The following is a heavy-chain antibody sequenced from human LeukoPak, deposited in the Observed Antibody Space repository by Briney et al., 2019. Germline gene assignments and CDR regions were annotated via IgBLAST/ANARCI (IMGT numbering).Heavy chain of an antibody. Sequence: GGSLRLSCAGSGFTFSRNWMTWVRQAPGKGLEWVANIKQDGSEENYVDSVKGRFTISRDNAKNSLYLQMNSLRAEDTAVYYCARDGSTYGYYYYMDVWGKGTTVTISS. CDR1: GFTFSRNW. D-gene: IGHD2/OR15-2a*01. CDR3: ARDGSTYGYYYYMDV. V-gene: IGHV3-7*01. J-gene: IGHJ6*03. CDR2: IKQDGSEE.